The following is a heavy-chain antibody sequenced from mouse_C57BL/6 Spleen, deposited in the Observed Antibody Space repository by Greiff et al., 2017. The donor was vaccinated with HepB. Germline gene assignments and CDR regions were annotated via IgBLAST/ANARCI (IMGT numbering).Heavy chain of an antibody. D-gene: IGHD2-4*01. CDR2: IRNKANGYTT. V-gene: IGHV7-3*01. Sequence: EVKLVESGGGLVQPGGSLSLSCAASGFTFTDYYMSWVRQPPGKALEWLGFIRNKANGYTTEYSASVKGRFTISRDNSQSILYLQMNALRAEDSATYDCARLGDYEGYFDYWGQGTTLTVSS. CDR3: ARLGDYEGYFDY. J-gene: IGHJ2*01. CDR1: GFTFTDYY.